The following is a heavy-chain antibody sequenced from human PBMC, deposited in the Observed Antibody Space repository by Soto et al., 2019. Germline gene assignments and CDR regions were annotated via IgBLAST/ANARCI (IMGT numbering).Heavy chain of an antibody. J-gene: IGHJ6*02. D-gene: IGHD3-9*01. CDR2: IYYSGST. CDR1: GGSISSGDYY. V-gene: IGHV4-30-4*01. Sequence: PSETLSLTCTVSGGSISSGDYYWSWIRQPPGKGLEWIGYIYYSGSTYYNPSLKSRVTISVDTSKNQFSLKLSSVTAADTAVYYCASGRGLTSYDILTGYYRPKNYYYGMDVWGQGTTVTVSS. CDR3: ASGRGLTSYDILTGYYRPKNYYYGMDV.